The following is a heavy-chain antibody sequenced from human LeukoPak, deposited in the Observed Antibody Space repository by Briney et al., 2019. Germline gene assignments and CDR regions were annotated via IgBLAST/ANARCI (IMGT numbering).Heavy chain of an antibody. J-gene: IGHJ4*02. Sequence: PGGSLRLSCAASGFTFSSYSMNWVRQAPGKGLEWVSSISSSSSYIYYADSVKGRFTISRDNAKNSLYLQMNSLRAEDTAVYYCARERYCSSTSCSACIDYWGQETLVTVSS. CDR3: ARERYCSSTSCSACIDY. D-gene: IGHD2-2*01. CDR1: GFTFSSYS. V-gene: IGHV3-21*01. CDR2: ISSSSSYI.